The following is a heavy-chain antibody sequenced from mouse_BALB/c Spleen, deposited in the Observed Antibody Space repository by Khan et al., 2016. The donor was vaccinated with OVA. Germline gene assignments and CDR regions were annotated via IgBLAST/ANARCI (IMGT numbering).Heavy chain of an antibody. CDR2: INPSNGYT. CDR3: VIDGAYYMNDGWFAY. D-gene: IGHD2-14*01. Sequence: QVQLKQSGAELARPGASVKMSCKASGYTFTSYTIHWIKQRPGQGLEWIGYINPSNGYTNYNQKFKDKATLTADKSSTTAYMQLSSLTSDDSAVYNWVIDGAYYMNDGWFAYGGQGTLVTVSA. J-gene: IGHJ3*01. V-gene: IGHV1-4*01. CDR1: GYTFTSYT.